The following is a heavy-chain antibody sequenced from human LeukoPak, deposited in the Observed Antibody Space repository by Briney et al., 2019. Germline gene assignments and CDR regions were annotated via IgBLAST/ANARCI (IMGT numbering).Heavy chain of an antibody. CDR1: GYSFTSYW. CDR2: IYPGDSDT. D-gene: IGHD2-2*01. V-gene: IGHV5-51*01. CDR3: AKIDRQYCCRSSCYALDF. J-gene: IGHJ4*02. Sequence: GDSLKISCKCSGYSFTSYWIGWVRQMPGKGLEWMGIIYPGDSDTRYSPSFQGQVTISVDKSISTAYLQWSSLKASDTAIYYCAKIDRQYCCRSSCYALDFWGQGTQVTVSS.